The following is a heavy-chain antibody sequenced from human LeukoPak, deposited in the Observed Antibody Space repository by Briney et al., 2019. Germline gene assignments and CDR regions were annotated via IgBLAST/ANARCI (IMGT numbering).Heavy chain of an antibody. J-gene: IGHJ5*02. D-gene: IGHD3-10*01. CDR2: IIPILGKA. Sequence: SVKVSCKASGGTFSSYAISWVRQAPGQGLEWMGRIIPILGKANYAQKFQGRVTITADKSTSTAYMELSSLRSEDTAVYYCARGSYYYGSGSYYGDDSWFDPWGQGTLVTVSS. CDR3: ARGSYYYGSGSYYGDDSWFDP. V-gene: IGHV1-69*04. CDR1: GGTFSSYA.